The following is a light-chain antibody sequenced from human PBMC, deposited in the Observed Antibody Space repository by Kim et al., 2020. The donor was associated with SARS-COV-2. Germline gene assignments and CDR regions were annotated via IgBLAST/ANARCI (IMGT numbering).Light chain of an antibody. CDR3: QAWDSSTSVV. Sequence: SYELTQPPSVSVSPGQTASITCSGDKLGDKYACWYQQKPGQSPVLFINQVTKRPSGIPERFSGSNSGNTATLTISGTQARDEADYYCQAWDSSTSVVFGG. CDR1: KLGDKY. J-gene: IGLJ2*01. V-gene: IGLV3-1*01. CDR2: QVT.